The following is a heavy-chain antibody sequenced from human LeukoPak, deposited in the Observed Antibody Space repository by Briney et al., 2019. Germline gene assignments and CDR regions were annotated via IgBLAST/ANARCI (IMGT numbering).Heavy chain of an antibody. Sequence: PSETLSLTCTVSGGSISSSSYYWGWIRQPPGTGLEWIGSIYYSGSTYYNPSLKSRVTISVDTSKNQFSLKLSSVTAADTAVYYCARHVLRFQSREVDYWGQGTLVTVSS. CDR1: GGSISSSSYY. V-gene: IGHV4-39*01. CDR2: IYYSGST. J-gene: IGHJ4*02. D-gene: IGHD3-3*01. CDR3: ARHVLRFQSREVDY.